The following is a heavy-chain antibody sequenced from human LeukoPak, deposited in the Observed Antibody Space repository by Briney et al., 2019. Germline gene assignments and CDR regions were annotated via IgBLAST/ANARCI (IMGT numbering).Heavy chain of an antibody. CDR2: ISGSGGST. Sequence: PGGSLRLSCAASGFTFSSYAMSWVRQAPGKGLEWVSAISGSGGSTHYADSVKGRFTISRDNSKNTLYLQMNSLRAEDTAVYYCANVQDYYDSSGYYGPRSDAFDIWGQGTMVTVSS. V-gene: IGHV3-23*01. D-gene: IGHD3-22*01. J-gene: IGHJ3*02. CDR3: ANVQDYYDSSGYYGPRSDAFDI. CDR1: GFTFSSYA.